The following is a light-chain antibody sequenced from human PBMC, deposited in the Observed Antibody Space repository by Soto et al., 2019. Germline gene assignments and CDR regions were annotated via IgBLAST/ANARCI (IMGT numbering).Light chain of an antibody. CDR3: QQYGSSRT. CDR2: GAS. CDR1: QSVSSSD. V-gene: IGKV3-20*01. Sequence: EIVLTQSPGTLSLSPGERATLSSRASQSVSSSDLAWYQQKPGQDPRLRIYGASSRATGIPDRFSGSGSGTDFTLTISRLEPEEFAVYYCQQYGSSRTFGQGTKVDIK. J-gene: IGKJ1*01.